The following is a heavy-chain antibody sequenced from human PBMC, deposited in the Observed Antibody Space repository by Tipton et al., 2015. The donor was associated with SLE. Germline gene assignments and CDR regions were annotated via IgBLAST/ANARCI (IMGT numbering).Heavy chain of an antibody. D-gene: IGHD3-3*02. CDR2: INHSGST. Sequence: TLSLTCAVYGGSFSGYYWNWIRQPPGKGLEWIGKINHSGSTNYNPSFKSPVTISIVRSKKQFSLRLDSVTVADPAAYYCAKGLSAGFDSCREGSLATVSS. V-gene: IGHV4-34*01. CDR1: GGSFSGYY. CDR3: AKGLSAGFDS. J-gene: IGHJ4*02.